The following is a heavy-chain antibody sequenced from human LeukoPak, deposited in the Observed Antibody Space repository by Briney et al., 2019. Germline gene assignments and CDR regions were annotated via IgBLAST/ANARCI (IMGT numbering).Heavy chain of an antibody. CDR2: IYTSGST. D-gene: IGHD2-2*02. CDR1: GGSISNHY. CDR3: ARGAEYCSSTSCYRWFDP. Sequence: SETLSLTCTVSGGSISNHYWSWIRQPAGKGLEWVGRIYTSGSTDYNASLKSRVTMSLDTSKNQFSLILTSVTAADTAVYYCARGAEYCSSTSCYRWFDPWGQGTLVTVSS. V-gene: IGHV4-4*07. J-gene: IGHJ5*02.